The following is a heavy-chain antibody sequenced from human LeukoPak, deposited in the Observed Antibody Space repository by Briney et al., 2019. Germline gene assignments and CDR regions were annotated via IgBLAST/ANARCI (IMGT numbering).Heavy chain of an antibody. D-gene: IGHD2-2*01. CDR3: ARYRRCSSTSCQLRDHFNWFDP. CDR2: ISYDGSNK. CDR1: GFTFSSYA. J-gene: IGHJ5*02. V-gene: IGHV3-30*01. Sequence: GGSLRLSCAASGFTFSSYAMHWVRQAPGKGLEWVAVISYDGSNKYYADSVKGRFTISRDNSKNTLYMQMNSLRAEDTAVYYCARYRRCSSTSCQLRDHFNWFDPWGQGILVTVSS.